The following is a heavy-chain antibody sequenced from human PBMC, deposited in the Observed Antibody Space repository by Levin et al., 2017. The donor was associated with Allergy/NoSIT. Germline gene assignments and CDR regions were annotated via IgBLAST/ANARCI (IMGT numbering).Heavy chain of an antibody. CDR1: GFTFSSYA. D-gene: IGHD6-25*01. CDR2: ISGDFT. V-gene: IGHV3-23*01. CDR3: AKRGPAGSYLPFYFDS. J-gene: IGHJ4*02. Sequence: GGSLRLSCAASGFTFSSYAMSWVRQAPGKGLEWVSAISGDFTYYADSVKGRFTISRDNYKSTLYLQMDSLRADDTAVYYCAKRGPAGSYLPFYFDSWGQGTLVTVSS.